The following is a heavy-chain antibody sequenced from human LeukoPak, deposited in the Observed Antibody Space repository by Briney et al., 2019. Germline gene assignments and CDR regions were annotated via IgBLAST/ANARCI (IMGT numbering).Heavy chain of an antibody. V-gene: IGHV3-66*01. Sequence: GGSLRLSCAASGFTVSSNYMSWVRQAPGKGLEWVSVIYSGGSTYYADSVKGRFTISRDNSKNTLYLQMNSLRAEDTAVYYCASAPYGGYSSFDYWGQGTLVTVSS. CDR2: IYSGGST. CDR3: ASAPYGGYSSFDY. CDR1: GFTVSSNY. D-gene: IGHD5-12*01. J-gene: IGHJ4*02.